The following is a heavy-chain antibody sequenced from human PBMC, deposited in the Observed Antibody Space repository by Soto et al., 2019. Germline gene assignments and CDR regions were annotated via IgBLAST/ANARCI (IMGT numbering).Heavy chain of an antibody. CDR3: ARGGHSFCFYFYYYMDV. J-gene: IGHJ6*03. D-gene: IGHD5-18*01. Sequence: QVQLQESGPGLVKPSQTLSLTCTVSGDSINSDGYYWNWIRQHPGKGLEWIGYIYYSGRTYYNPSLKRRFTMSLDTSQNLFSLELSSVTAADTAVYYCARGGHSFCFYFYYYMDVWGKETTVTVSS. V-gene: IGHV4-31*03. CDR1: GDSINSDGYY. CDR2: IYYSGRT.